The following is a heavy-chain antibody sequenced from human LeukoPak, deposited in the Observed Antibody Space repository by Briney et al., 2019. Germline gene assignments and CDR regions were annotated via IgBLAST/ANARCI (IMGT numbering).Heavy chain of an antibody. Sequence: ASVKVSCKASGYTFTGYYMHWVRQAPGQGLEWMGRINPNSGGTNYAQKFQGRVTMTRNTSISTAYLELSSLRSEDTAIYYCARGVTSDYWGQGTLVTVSS. CDR3: ARGVTSDY. CDR2: INPNSGGT. J-gene: IGHJ4*02. CDR1: GYTFTGYY. V-gene: IGHV1-2*06.